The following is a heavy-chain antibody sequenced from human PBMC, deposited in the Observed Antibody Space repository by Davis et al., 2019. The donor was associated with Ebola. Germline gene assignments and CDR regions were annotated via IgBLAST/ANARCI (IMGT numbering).Heavy chain of an antibody. CDR3: AKAGSSWYWDY. CDR1: GFTFSSYE. Sequence: GESLKISCAASGFTFSSYEMNWVRQAPGKGLEWVSYISSSGSTIYYADSVKGRFTISRDNSKNTLYLQMNSLRAEDTAVYYCAKAGSSWYWDYWGQGTLVTVSS. J-gene: IGHJ4*02. V-gene: IGHV3-48*03. D-gene: IGHD6-13*01. CDR2: ISSSGSTI.